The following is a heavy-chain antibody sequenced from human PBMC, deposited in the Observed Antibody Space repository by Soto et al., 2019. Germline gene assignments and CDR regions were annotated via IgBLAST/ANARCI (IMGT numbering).Heavy chain of an antibody. CDR3: AKDMRLRELPAASGFDP. J-gene: IGHJ5*02. Sequence: EVQLVESGGVVVQPGGSLRLSCAASGFTFDDYPMHWVRQAPGKGLAWVSLISWEGDSTYYADSVKGRVTISRDNSKNSLYRKMNSLRTEDTSLYYCAKDMRLRELPAASGFDPWGQGTMVIVSS. D-gene: IGHD2-2*01. CDR2: ISWEGDST. V-gene: IGHV3-43*01. CDR1: GFTFDDYP.